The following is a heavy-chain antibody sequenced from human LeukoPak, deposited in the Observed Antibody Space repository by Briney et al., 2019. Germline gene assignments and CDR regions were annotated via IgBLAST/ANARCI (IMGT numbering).Heavy chain of an antibody. V-gene: IGHV3-7*01. Sequence: GGSLRLSCVASGFTFSSYWMSWVRQAPGKGLEWVANIKQDGSEKYYVDSVKGRFTISRDNAKNSLYLQMNSLRAEDAAVYYCASMGGYTRYYYYYGMDVWGQGTTVTVSS. J-gene: IGHJ6*02. CDR2: IKQDGSEK. CDR1: GFTFSSYW. D-gene: IGHD5-12*01. CDR3: ASMGGYTRYYYYYGMDV.